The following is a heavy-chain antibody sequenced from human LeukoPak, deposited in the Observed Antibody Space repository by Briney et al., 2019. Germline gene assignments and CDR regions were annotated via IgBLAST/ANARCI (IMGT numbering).Heavy chain of an antibody. Sequence: SETLSLTCTVSGVSISSSSYYWGWIRQPPGKGLEWIGSIYYSGSTYYNPSLKSRVTISVDTSKNQFSLKLSSVTAADTAVYYCARDLAVAGKPRGNWFDPWGQGTLVTVSS. J-gene: IGHJ5*02. V-gene: IGHV4-39*07. D-gene: IGHD6-19*01. CDR1: GVSISSSSYY. CDR3: ARDLAVAGKPRGNWFDP. CDR2: IYYSGST.